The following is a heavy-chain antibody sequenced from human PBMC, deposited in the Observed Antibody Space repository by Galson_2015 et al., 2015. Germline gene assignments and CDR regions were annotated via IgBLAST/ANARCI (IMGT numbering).Heavy chain of an antibody. CDR3: ARGVNLVSMAGY. Sequence: ETLSLTCTVSGGSINSYYWSWIRQPPRKGLEWIGYMYYSGSANYNPSLKSRVTISVDTSKNQFSLTMTSVTAADTAVYYCARGVNLVSMAGYWGQGTLVTVSS. V-gene: IGHV4-59*01. D-gene: IGHD2/OR15-2a*01. J-gene: IGHJ4*02. CDR1: GGSINSYY. CDR2: MYYSGSA.